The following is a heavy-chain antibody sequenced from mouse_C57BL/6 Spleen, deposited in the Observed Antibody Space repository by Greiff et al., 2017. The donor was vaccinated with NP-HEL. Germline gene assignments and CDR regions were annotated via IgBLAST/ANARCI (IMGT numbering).Heavy chain of an antibody. Sequence: VKLMESGAELARPGASVKLSCKASGYTFTSYGISWVKQRTGQGLEWIGEIYPRSGNTYYNEKVKGKATLTADKSSSTAYMELRSLTSDDSAVYFCARHGSSYLDYWGQGTTLTVSS. V-gene: IGHV1-81*01. J-gene: IGHJ2*01. CDR2: IYPRSGNT. CDR1: GYTFTSYG. CDR3: ARHGSSYLDY. D-gene: IGHD1-1*01.